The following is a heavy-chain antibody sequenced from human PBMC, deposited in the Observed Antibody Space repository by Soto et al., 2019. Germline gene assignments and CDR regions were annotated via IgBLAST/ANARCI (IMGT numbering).Heavy chain of an antibody. CDR3: ARGNCWELFH. V-gene: IGHV4-59*01. CDR1: GGFINGFY. Sequence: SETLSLTCSVSGGFINGFYWNWIRQSPGKGLDWIGYIHSSGSTNYNPSLKSRVTMSVDTSPNQFSLRLASVTSSASSLSFCARGNCWELFHWGQGTLVPFSS. D-gene: IGHD3-10*01. J-gene: IGHJ4*02. CDR2: IHSSGST.